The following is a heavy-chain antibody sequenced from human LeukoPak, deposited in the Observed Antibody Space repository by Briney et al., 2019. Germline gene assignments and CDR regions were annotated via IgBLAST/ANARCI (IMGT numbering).Heavy chain of an antibody. D-gene: IGHD3-3*01. V-gene: IGHV3-48*01. CDR1: GFTFSSYS. CDR3: ARDRGYDFWSGYRDY. CDR2: ISSSSSTI. Sequence: GGSLRLSCAASGFTFSSYSMNWVRQAPGKGLEWVSYISSSSSTIYYADSVKGRFTISRDNAKNSLYLQMNSLRAEDTAVYYCARDRGYDFWSGYRDYWGQGTLVTVSS. J-gene: IGHJ4*02.